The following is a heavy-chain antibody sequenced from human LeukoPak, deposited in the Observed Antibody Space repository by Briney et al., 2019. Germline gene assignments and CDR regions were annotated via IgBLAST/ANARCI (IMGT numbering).Heavy chain of an antibody. CDR3: ARGGSGYYVPVDY. CDR1: GFTFSSYA. Sequence: GGSLRLSCAASGFTFSSYAMSWVRQAPGKGLEWVSGINWNGGSTGYADSVKGRFTISRDNAKNSLYLQMNSLRAEDTALYYCARGGSGYYVPVDYWGQGTLVTVSS. CDR2: INWNGGST. V-gene: IGHV3-20*04. J-gene: IGHJ4*02. D-gene: IGHD3-22*01.